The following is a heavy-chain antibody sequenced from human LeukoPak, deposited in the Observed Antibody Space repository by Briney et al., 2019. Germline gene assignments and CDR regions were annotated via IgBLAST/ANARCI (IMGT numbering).Heavy chain of an antibody. V-gene: IGHV4-61*02. CDR2: IYTRGST. Sequence: SETLSLTCSVSGGSISSGSYYWSWIRQPAGKGLEWIGRIYTRGSTNYNPSLKSRVTISVDTSKNQFSLKLSSVTAADTAVHYCAKEIWPTVTTPGRTYFDYWGQGTLVTVSS. D-gene: IGHD4-17*01. J-gene: IGHJ4*02. CDR1: GGSISSGSYY. CDR3: AKEIWPTVTTPGRTYFDY.